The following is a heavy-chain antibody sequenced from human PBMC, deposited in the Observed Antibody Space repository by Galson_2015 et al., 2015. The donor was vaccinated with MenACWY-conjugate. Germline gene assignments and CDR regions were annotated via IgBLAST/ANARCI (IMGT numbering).Heavy chain of an antibody. CDR2: INPDDSYT. CDR1: GYNFTNYW. CDR3: ARQTWREGDY. J-gene: IGHJ4*02. V-gene: IGHV5-10-1*01. D-gene: IGHD1-1*01. Sequence: QSGAEVKKPGESLRISCKASGYNFTNYWISWGRQMPGKGLEWIGRINPDDSYTNYSPSFQGHVTISVDKSISTAYLQWRSVKASDTALFYCARQTWREGDYWGQGTLVTVSS.